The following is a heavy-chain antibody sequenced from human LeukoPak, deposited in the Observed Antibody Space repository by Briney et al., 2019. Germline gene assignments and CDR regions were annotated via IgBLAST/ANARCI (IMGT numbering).Heavy chain of an antibody. CDR1: GGSISSYY. Sequence: SETLSLTCTVSGGSISSYYWSWIRQPPGKGLEWIGYIYYSGGTNYNPSLKSRVTISVDTSKNQFSLKLTSVTAADTAVYSCARGRGPNDYWGQGTLVTVSS. CDR3: ARGRGPNDY. J-gene: IGHJ4*02. V-gene: IGHV4-59*01. CDR2: IYYSGGT. D-gene: IGHD3-10*01.